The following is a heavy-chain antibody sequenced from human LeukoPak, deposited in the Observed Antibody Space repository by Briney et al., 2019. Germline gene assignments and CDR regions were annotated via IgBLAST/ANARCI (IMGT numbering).Heavy chain of an antibody. CDR1: GYTLTIYY. CDR3: ARDFIAAAGPNNFDY. D-gene: IGHD6-13*01. V-gene: IGHV1-46*01. CDR2: INPSGGST. J-gene: IGHJ4*02. Sequence: ASVKVSCKASGYTLTIYYMHWVRQAPGQGLEWMGIINPSGGSTSYAQKFQGRVTMTRDMSTSTVYMELSSLRSEDTAVYYCARDFIAAAGPNNFDYWGQGTLVTVSS.